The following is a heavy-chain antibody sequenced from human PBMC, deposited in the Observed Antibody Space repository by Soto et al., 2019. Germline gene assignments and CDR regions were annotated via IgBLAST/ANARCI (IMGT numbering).Heavy chain of an antibody. CDR1: DFDFNSLA. V-gene: IGHV3-23*01. Sequence: GSLRLSCEASDFDFNSLAMTWVRQAPGKGLEWVSGFPDGGSDTSYADSVKGRFTISRDNSTKTLYLQMNSLRADDTAIYYCSFGGGLRSSGWYKYYFDYWGQGAMVTVSS. J-gene: IGHJ4*02. CDR3: SFGGGLRSSGWYKYYFDY. CDR2: FPDGGSDT. D-gene: IGHD6-19*01.